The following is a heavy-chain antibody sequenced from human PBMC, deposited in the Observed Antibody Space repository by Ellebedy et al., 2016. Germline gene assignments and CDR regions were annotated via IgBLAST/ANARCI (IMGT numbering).Heavy chain of an antibody. D-gene: IGHD6-13*01. CDR3: ARDRGYSSSWYGSLYYYGMDV. V-gene: IGHV3-48*04. CDR2: ISSSSSTI. J-gene: IGHJ6*02. Sequence: GGSLRLXCAASGFTFSSYSMNWVRQAPGKGLEWVSYISSSSSTIYYADSVKGRFTISRDNAKNSLYLQMNSLRAEDTAVYYCARDRGYSSSWYGSLYYYGMDVWGQGTTVTVSS. CDR1: GFTFSSYS.